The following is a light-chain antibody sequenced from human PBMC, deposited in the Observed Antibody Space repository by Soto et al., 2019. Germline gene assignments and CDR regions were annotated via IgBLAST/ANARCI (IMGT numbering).Light chain of an antibody. CDR1: SSDVGGYNY. Sequence: QSALTQPASVSGSPGQSITISCTGTSSDVGGYNYVSWYQQHPGKAPKLMIYDVSSRPSGVSNRFSGSKSANTASLTISGLQAEDEAHYYCSSYTTSSTWVFGGGTQLTVL. V-gene: IGLV2-14*03. CDR3: SSYTTSSTWV. J-gene: IGLJ3*02. CDR2: DVS.